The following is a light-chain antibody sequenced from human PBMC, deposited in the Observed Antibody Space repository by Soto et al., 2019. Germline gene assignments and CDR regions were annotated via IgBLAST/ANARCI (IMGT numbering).Light chain of an antibody. CDR3: QHGGT. J-gene: IGKJ5*01. Sequence: EIVLTQSPATLSLSPGERATVSCRASQSVSNNLGWYQQKPGQAPRLLIYDASNRATGIPARFSGGGSGTDFALSSSSLEHEDFAVYYCQHGGTFGKGTRLEIK. CDR2: DAS. CDR1: QSVSNN. V-gene: IGKV3-11*01.